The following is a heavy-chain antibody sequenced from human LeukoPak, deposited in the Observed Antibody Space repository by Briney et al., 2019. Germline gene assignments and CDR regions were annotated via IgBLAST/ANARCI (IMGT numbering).Heavy chain of an antibody. CDR1: GYTFIDYY. D-gene: IGHD6-19*01. V-gene: IGHV1-2*02. Sequence: ASVKVSCKTSGYTFIDYYMHWVRQAPGQGLEWMGCINLNSDYTNYAQNFQGRVTMTRDTSISTAYMELSSLRSDDTAVYYCARDLTSSRENAFDIWGQGTMVTISS. J-gene: IGHJ3*02. CDR2: INLNSDYT. CDR3: ARDLTSSRENAFDI.